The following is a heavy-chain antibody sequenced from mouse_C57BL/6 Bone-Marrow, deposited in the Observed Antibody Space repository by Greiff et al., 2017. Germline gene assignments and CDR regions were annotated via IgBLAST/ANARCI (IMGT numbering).Heavy chain of an antibody. CDR1: GYTFTSYW. V-gene: IGHV1-61*01. CDR2: IYPSDSET. J-gene: IGHJ2*01. CDR3: AGFYSNYETD. D-gene: IGHD2-5*01. Sequence: QVQLQQPGAELVRPGSSVKLSCKASGYTFTSYWMDWVKQRPGQGLEWIGNIYPSDSETHYNQKFKDKATLTVDKSSSTAYMQLSSLTSEDSAVYCCAGFYSNYETDWGQGTTLTVSS.